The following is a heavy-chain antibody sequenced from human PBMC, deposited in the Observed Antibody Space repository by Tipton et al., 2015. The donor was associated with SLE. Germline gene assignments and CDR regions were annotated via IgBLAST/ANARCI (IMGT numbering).Heavy chain of an antibody. CDR1: GGSLDYHY. D-gene: IGHD4-17*01. CDR3: ARVWDYGDAFDI. J-gene: IGHJ3*02. CDR2: IHYSGKT. Sequence: TLSLTYTVSGGSLDYHYWSWIRQTPGKGLEYIGFIHYSGKTDSHPSLKSRVTMSVDTSKNQISLKLSSVTAADTAVYYCARVWDYGDAFDIWGQGTMVTVSS. V-gene: IGHV4-59*11.